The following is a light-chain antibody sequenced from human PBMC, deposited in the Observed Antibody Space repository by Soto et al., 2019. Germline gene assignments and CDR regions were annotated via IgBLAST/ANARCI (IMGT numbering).Light chain of an antibody. CDR3: GSYTSSSTVV. CDR2: EVS. V-gene: IGLV2-14*01. Sequence: QSALTQPASVSGSPGQSITISCAGTSSDVGTYNYVSWYQQHPGKAPKLMIYEVSNRPSGVSNRISGSKFGNTASLTISGLQAEDEADYYCGSYTSSSTVVFGGGTKLTVL. J-gene: IGLJ2*01. CDR1: SSDVGTYNY.